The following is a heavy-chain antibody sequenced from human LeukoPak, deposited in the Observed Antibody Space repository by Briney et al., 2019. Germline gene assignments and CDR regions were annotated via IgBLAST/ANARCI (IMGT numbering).Heavy chain of an antibody. V-gene: IGHV1-2*02. Sequence: GGSLRLSCAASGFTFTSYAMNWVRQAPGQGLEWMGWINPNSGGTNYAQKFQGRVTMTRDTSISTAYMELSRLRSDDTAVYYCASDPLGYCSSTSCYHAFDIWGQGTMVTVSS. J-gene: IGHJ3*02. CDR2: INPNSGGT. CDR3: ASDPLGYCSSTSCYHAFDI. D-gene: IGHD2-2*01. CDR1: GFTFTSYA.